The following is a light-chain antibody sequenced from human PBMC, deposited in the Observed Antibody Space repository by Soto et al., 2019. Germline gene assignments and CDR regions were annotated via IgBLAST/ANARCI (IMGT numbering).Light chain of an antibody. CDR2: DAS. J-gene: IGKJ1*01. CDR3: HQSYSTPWT. Sequence: DIQMTQSPSSLSASVGDRVTIICRASQSISMYLNWYQQKPGKAPKLLIYDASTLQSGVPLRFSGSGSGTDFALTISSLKPEDFAIYYCHQSYSTPWTFGQGTKVEVK. V-gene: IGKV1-39*01. CDR1: QSISMY.